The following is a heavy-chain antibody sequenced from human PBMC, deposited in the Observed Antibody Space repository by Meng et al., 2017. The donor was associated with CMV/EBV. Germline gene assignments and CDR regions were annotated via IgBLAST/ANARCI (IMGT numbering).Heavy chain of an antibody. CDR3: ARVLLIDYYDSSGFFDY. J-gene: IGHJ4*02. Sequence: QLQLQESGPGLVKPSETPSLTCTVSGGSISSSSYYWGWIRQPPGKGLEWIGSIYYSGSTYYNPSLKSRVTISVDTSKNQFSLKLSSVTAADTAVYYCARVLLIDYYDSSGFFDYWGQGTLVTVSS. D-gene: IGHD3-22*01. CDR2: IYYSGST. CDR1: GGSISSSSYY. V-gene: IGHV4-39*07.